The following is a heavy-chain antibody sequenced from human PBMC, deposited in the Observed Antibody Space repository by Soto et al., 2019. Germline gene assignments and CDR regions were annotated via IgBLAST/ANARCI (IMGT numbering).Heavy chain of an antibody. CDR3: AKLGSSTSPYYYGMDV. Sequence: GGSLRLSFAASGFTFSIYSMNWVRQAQGKGLEWVSYVGSSSSPIYYADSVKGRFTISRDNAKNSLYLQMNSLRDEDTAVYYCAKLGSSTSPYYYGMDVWGQGTTVTVSS. D-gene: IGHD2-2*01. CDR1: GFTFSIYS. J-gene: IGHJ6*02. CDR2: VGSSSSPI. V-gene: IGHV3-48*02.